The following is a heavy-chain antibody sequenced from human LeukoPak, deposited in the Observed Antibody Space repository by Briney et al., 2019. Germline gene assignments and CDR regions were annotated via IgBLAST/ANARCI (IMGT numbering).Heavy chain of an antibody. CDR2: ISCGGDST. CDR3: AKQLGYCSDGSCYFPY. Sequence: GSLKLSCATSGFPFSNAWMNWVRQAPGEGLEVGSAISCGGDSTYYADSVQGRFTISRDNSKSTLCLQMNSLRAEDTAVYYCAKQLGYCSDGSCYFPYWGQGTLVTVSS. CDR1: GFPFSNAW. D-gene: IGHD2-15*01. V-gene: IGHV3-23*01. J-gene: IGHJ4*02.